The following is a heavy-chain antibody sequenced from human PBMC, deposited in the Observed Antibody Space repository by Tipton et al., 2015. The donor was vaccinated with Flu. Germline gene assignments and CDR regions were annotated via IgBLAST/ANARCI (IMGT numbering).Heavy chain of an antibody. CDR3: ARGGYYHYGFDV. Sequence: SLRLSCAASGFVFNSYWMHWVRQVPGKGLMWVARINNDGNIITYADSVKGRFTFSRDNGKKTVYLQMNRLRVEDTAIYYCARGGYYHYGFDVWGHGATVTVSS. V-gene: IGHV3-74*03. D-gene: IGHD2-15*01. J-gene: IGHJ6*02. CDR1: GFVFNSYW. CDR2: INNDGNII.